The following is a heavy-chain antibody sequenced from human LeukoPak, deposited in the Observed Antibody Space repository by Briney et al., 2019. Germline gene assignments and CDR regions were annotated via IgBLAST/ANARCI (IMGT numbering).Heavy chain of an antibody. D-gene: IGHD1-26*01. CDR2: INHSGST. Sequence: SETLSLTCAVYGGSLSGYYWSWTRQPPGKGLEWIGEINHSGSTNYNPSLKSRVTISVDTSKNQFSLKLSSVTAADTAVYYCARVGATHSVSDYWGQGTLVTVSS. CDR1: GGSLSGYY. J-gene: IGHJ4*02. V-gene: IGHV4-34*01. CDR3: ARVGATHSVSDY.